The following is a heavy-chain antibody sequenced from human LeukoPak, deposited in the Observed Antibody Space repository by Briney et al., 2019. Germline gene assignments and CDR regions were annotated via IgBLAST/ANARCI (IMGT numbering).Heavy chain of an antibody. D-gene: IGHD6-19*01. CDR2: IIPIFGTA. V-gene: IGHV1-69*13. Sequence: ASVKVSCKASGGTFSSYAISWVRQAPGQGLEWMGGIIPIFGTANYAQKFQGRVTITADESTSTAYMELSSLRSEDTAVYYCARWHVRSSGWYLWAGYGMDVWGQGTTVTVSS. CDR1: GGTFSSYA. J-gene: IGHJ6*02. CDR3: ARWHVRSSGWYLWAGYGMDV.